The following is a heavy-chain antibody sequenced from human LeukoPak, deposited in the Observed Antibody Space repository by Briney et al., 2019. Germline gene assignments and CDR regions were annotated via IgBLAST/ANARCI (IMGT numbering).Heavy chain of an antibody. J-gene: IGHJ4*02. CDR2: ISNDGSNK. Sequence: GRSLRLSCAAFGFAFSIYGIHWVRQAPGKGLEWVAVISNDGSNKYYADSVKGRFTISRDNSENTLYLQMNSLRAEDTAVYYCAKDAGRWYLEWGQGTLVTVSS. D-gene: IGHD6-13*01. CDR1: GFAFSIYG. CDR3: AKDAGRWYLE. V-gene: IGHV3-30*18.